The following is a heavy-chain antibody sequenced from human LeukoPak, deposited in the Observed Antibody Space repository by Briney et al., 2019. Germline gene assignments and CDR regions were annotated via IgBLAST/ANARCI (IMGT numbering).Heavy chain of an antibody. V-gene: IGHV4-34*01. CDR2: INHSGST. J-gene: IGHJ4*02. CDR3: ARGKIAVAPGY. Sequence: SETLSLTCAVYGGSFSGYYWSWIRQPPWKGLEWIGEINHSGSTNYNPSLKSRVTISVDTSKNQFSLKLSSVTAADTAVYYCARGKIAVAPGYWGQGTWSPSPQ. D-gene: IGHD6-19*01. CDR1: GGSFSGYY.